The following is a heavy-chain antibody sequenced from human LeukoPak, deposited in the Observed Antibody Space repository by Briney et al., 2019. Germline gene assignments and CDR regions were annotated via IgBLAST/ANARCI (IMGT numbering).Heavy chain of an antibody. CDR1: GFTFSSYS. CDR2: ISSSSSYI. Sequence: GGSLRLSCAASGFTFSSYSMNWVRQAPGKGLEWVSSISSSSSYIYCADSVKGRFTISRDNAKNSLYLQMNSLGAEDTAVYYCARASVATMTYWYFDLWGRGTLVTVSS. D-gene: IGHD5-12*01. J-gene: IGHJ2*01. CDR3: ARASVATMTYWYFDL. V-gene: IGHV3-21*01.